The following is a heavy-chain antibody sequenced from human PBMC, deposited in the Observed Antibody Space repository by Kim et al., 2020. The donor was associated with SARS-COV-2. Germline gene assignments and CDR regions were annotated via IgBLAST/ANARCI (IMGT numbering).Heavy chain of an antibody. CDR1: GDSVSSNSAA. V-gene: IGHV6-1*01. Sequence: SQTLSLTCAISGDSVSSNSAAWTWIRQSPSRGLEWLGRTYYRSKWYNDYALSVRGRMPINADSSKNQFSLQLNSVTPEDMAVYFCARESNNHDAFDFWGQGTLVTVSS. J-gene: IGHJ3*01. CDR3: ARESNNHDAFDF. CDR2: TYYRSKWYN. D-gene: IGHD1-20*01.